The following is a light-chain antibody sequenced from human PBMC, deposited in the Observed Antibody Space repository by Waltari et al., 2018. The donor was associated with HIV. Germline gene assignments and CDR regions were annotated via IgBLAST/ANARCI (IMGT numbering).Light chain of an antibody. J-gene: IGLJ2*01. V-gene: IGLV3-10*01. CDR1: AFPKKY. CDR3: YSTDSAGTLVV. CDR2: EDS. Sequence: SYELTQPPSVSVSPGQTAKITCFGDAFPKKYGYWFQQKSGQAPLLVIYEDSKRPSGIPERFSGSTSWTTTTLTISGAQVDDEGDYYCYSTDSAGTLVVFGGGTKLTVL.